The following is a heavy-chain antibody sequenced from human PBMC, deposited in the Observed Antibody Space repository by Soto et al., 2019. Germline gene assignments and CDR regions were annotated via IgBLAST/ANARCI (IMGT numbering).Heavy chain of an antibody. V-gene: IGHV1-46*01. Sequence: ASVKVSCKASGYTFASYYMHWVRQAPGQGLEWMGIINPSGGSTSYAQKFQGRVTMTRDTSTSTVYMELSSLRSEDTAVYYCARAPSNLYGMDVWGQGTTVTVSS. CDR1: GYTFASYY. J-gene: IGHJ6*02. CDR3: ARAPSNLYGMDV. CDR2: INPSGGST. D-gene: IGHD6-6*01.